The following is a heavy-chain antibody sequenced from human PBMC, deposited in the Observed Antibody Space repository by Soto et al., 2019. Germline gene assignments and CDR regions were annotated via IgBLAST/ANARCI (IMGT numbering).Heavy chain of an antibody. CDR1: GFTFSSYA. Sequence: GGSLRLSCAASGFTFSSYAMHWVRQAPGKGLEWVAVISYDGSNKYYADSVKGRFTISRDNSKNTLYLQMNSLRAEDTAVYYCARLWGSDDAFDIWGQGTMVTVSS. CDR3: ARLWGSDDAFDI. V-gene: IGHV3-30-3*01. J-gene: IGHJ3*02. D-gene: IGHD2-15*01. CDR2: ISYDGSNK.